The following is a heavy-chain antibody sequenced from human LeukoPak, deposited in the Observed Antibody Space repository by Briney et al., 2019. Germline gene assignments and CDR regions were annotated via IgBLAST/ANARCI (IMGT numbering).Heavy chain of an antibody. CDR1: GYTFTSHY. D-gene: IGHD1-26*01. Sequence: ASVKVSCKASGYTFTSHYMHWVRQAPGQGLEWMGTINPSGGGTSYAQKFQGRITMTRDTSTSTVSMEPSSLTSEDTAVYYCARRRVGATVFDYWSQGTLVTVSS. J-gene: IGHJ4*02. V-gene: IGHV1-46*01. CDR3: ARRRVGATVFDY. CDR2: INPSGGGT.